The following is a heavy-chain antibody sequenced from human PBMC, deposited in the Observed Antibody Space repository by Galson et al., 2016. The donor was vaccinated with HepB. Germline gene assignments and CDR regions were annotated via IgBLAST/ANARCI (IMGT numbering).Heavy chain of an antibody. V-gene: IGHV3-48*03. J-gene: IGHJ5*01. CDR1: GFTFSSYE. CDR2: IKPSGNTI. CDR3: ARGGFCGVNCHSTLLDS. Sequence: SLRLSCAASGFTFSSYEMLWVRQAPGKGLEWLSYIKPSGNTIYYADSVKGRFTISRDNAENSLYLQMNSLKVEDTAVYYCARGGFCGVNCHSTLLDSGGQGSLGTVPS. D-gene: IGHD2-15*01.